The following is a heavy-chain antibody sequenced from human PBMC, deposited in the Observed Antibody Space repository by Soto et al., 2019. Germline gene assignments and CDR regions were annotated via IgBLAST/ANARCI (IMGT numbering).Heavy chain of an antibody. D-gene: IGHD3-16*02. Sequence: GGSLRLSCAASGFTFSSYAMSWVRQAPGKGLEWVSAISGSGGSTYYADSVKGRFTISRDNSKNTLYLQMNSLRAEDTAVYYCAKEADYVWGSYRYLGPRWFDPWGQGTLVTVSS. CDR1: GFTFSSYA. J-gene: IGHJ5*02. V-gene: IGHV3-23*01. CDR2: ISGSGGST. CDR3: AKEADYVWGSYRYLGPRWFDP.